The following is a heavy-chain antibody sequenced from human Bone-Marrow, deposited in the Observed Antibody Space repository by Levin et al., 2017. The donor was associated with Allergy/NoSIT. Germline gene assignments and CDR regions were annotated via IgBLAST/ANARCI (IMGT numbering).Heavy chain of an antibody. CDR1: GFTVSSNY. J-gene: IGHJ4*02. Sequence: GGSLRLSCAASGFTVSSNYMSWVRQAPGKGLEWVSVIYSGGSTYYADSVKGRFTISRDNSKNTLYLQMNSLRAEDTAVYYCARGYSNYPAAGMGFDYWGQGTLVTVSS. D-gene: IGHD4-11*01. CDR2: IYSGGST. V-gene: IGHV3-66*01. CDR3: ARGYSNYPAAGMGFDY.